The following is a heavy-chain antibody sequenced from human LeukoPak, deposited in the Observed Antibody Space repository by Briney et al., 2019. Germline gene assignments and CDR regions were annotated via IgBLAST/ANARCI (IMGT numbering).Heavy chain of an antibody. Sequence: SDTLSLTCTVSGGSFGRSNTYWGWIRQTPGKGLEWLGTILHSGYTYNNPSLKSRVTMSVDSSKNQFSLSLSSVTAAGTAVYFCARHRGGGGYHYMDVWGKGTTVIVSS. J-gene: IGHJ6*03. V-gene: IGHV4-39*01. CDR2: ILHSGYT. CDR3: ARHRGGGGYHYMDV. D-gene: IGHD2-21*01. CDR1: GGSFGRSNTY.